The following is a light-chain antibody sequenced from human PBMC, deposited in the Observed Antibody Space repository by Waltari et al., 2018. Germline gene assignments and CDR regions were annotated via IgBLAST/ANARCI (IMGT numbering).Light chain of an antibody. Sequence: QSALTQPASVSGSPGQSITISCTGTSSDVGGYDFVSWFQQHPCQAPQLMIYDVTKRPSGVSTRFSGSKSGNTASLTISGLQAEDEANYYCSSYTTSSVIFGGGTKLTVL. V-gene: IGLV2-14*03. CDR1: SSDVGGYDF. J-gene: IGLJ2*01. CDR2: DVT. CDR3: SSYTTSSVI.